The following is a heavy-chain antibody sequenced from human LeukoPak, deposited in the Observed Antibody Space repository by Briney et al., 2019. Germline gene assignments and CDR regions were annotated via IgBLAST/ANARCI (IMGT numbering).Heavy chain of an antibody. V-gene: IGHV4-34*12. CDR3: ARRESIYDRVGYYHRFDF. D-gene: IGHD3-22*01. Sequence: SETLSLTCAVYGGSFATFYWSWIRQPPGKGLEWIGEGIHGGRTNYNPSLKSRVAISVDKFRKQVSLTLDSVTAADTAVYFCARRESIYDRVGYYHRFDFWGQGTPVTVSS. CDR1: GGSFATFY. J-gene: IGHJ4*02. CDR2: GIHGGRT.